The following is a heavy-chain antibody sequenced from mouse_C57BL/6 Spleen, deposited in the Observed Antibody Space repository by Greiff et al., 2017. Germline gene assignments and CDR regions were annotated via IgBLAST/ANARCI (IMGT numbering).Heavy chain of an antibody. Sequence: VKLVESGPGLVQPSQSLSITCTVSGFSLTSYGVHWVRQSPGKGLEWLGVIWSGGSTDYNAAFISRLSISKDNSKSQVFFKMNSLQADDTAIYYCARNPYYYGIDYWGQGTTLTVSS. V-gene: IGHV2-2*01. CDR1: GFSLTSYG. D-gene: IGHD1-1*01. CDR2: IWSGGST. J-gene: IGHJ2*01. CDR3: ARNPYYYGIDY.